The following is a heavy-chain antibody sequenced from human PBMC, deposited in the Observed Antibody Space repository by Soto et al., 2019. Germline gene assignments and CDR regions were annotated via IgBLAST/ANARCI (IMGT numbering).Heavy chain of an antibody. CDR1: GFTFSSHA. V-gene: IGHV3-23*01. Sequence: GGSLRLSCTASGFTFSSHAMSWVRQAPGKQLEWVSAISGSAGLTFYADSVKGRFTISRDNSKNTLYLQMNSLRAEDTAVYYYARARKAYGSPDNDYRGQGSLVIVSS. D-gene: IGHD3-10*01. CDR2: ISGSAGLT. CDR3: ARARKAYGSPDNDY. J-gene: IGHJ4*02.